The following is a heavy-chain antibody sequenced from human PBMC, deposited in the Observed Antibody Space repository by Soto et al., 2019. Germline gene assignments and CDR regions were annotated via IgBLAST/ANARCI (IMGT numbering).Heavy chain of an antibody. CDR3: AKDHWDIVVVVAATTGAFDI. J-gene: IGHJ3*02. D-gene: IGHD2-15*01. Sequence: GGSLRLSCAASGFTFSSYGMHWVRQAPGKGLEWVAVISYDGSNKYYADSVKGRFTISRDNSKNTLYLQMNSLRAEDTAVYYCAKDHWDIVVVVAATTGAFDIWGQGTMVTVSS. CDR2: ISYDGSNK. V-gene: IGHV3-30*18. CDR1: GFTFSSYG.